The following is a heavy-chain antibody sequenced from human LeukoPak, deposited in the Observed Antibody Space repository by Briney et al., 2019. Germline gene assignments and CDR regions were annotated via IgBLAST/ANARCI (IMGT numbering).Heavy chain of an antibody. CDR2: MYSRGDT. D-gene: IGHD6-13*01. V-gene: IGHV3-53*01. CDR3: ARGAPQVPAAGVLAS. J-gene: IGHJ5*02. CDR1: GFTVSDNY. Sequence: PGGSLRLSCAASGFTVSDNYMSWVRQAPGKGLGVSVMYSRGDTYYANSVKGRFTFSRDISKNTLYLQMNGLRTEDTAMYYCARGAPQVPAAGVLASWGQGTLVIVSS.